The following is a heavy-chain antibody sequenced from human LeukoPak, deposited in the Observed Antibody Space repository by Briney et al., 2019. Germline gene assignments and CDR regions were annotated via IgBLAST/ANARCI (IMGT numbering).Heavy chain of an antibody. J-gene: IGHJ5*02. V-gene: IGHV3-7*01. D-gene: IGHD2-15*01. CDR1: AFTFSSYW. CDR2: IKQDGSEK. CDR3: ARDPPDIP. Sequence: GGSLRLSCAASAFTFSSYWMSWVRQAPGKGLEWVANIKQDGSEKYYVDSVKGRFTISRDNAKNSLYLQMNSLRAEDTAVYYCARDPPDIPWGQGTLVTVSS.